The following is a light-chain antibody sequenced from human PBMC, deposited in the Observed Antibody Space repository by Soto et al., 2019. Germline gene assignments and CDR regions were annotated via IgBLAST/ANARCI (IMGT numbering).Light chain of an antibody. Sequence: QSALTQPASVSGSPGQSITISCTGTNSDVGGYDYVSWYQQHPGKAPKLMIYEVNNRPSGVSNRFSGSKSGNTASLTISGLQAEDEADYYCSSYTRSSTLVFGGGTKLTVL. V-gene: IGLV2-14*01. CDR3: SSYTRSSTLV. CDR1: NSDVGGYDY. J-gene: IGLJ3*02. CDR2: EVN.